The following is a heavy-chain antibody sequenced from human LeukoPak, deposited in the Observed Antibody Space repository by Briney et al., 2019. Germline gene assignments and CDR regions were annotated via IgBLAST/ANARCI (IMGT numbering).Heavy chain of an antibody. CDR1: GFTVITND. V-gene: IGHV3-53*01. J-gene: IGHJ4*02. CDR3: ARGVEPLAANTLAY. D-gene: IGHD1-14*01. Sequence: GGSLRLSCAASGFTVITNDMTWDRQAPGKGLEWVSVLYSDGNTKYADSVQGRFTISRDNSKNTLYLEMNSLSPDDTAVYYCARGVEPLAANTLAYWGQGTLVTVSS. CDR2: LYSDGNT.